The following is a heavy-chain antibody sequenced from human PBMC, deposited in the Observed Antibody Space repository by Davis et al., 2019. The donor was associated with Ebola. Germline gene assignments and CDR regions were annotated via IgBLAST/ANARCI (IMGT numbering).Heavy chain of an antibody. CDR2: ISGSGGST. Sequence: GESLKISCAASGFTFSSYWMSWVRQAPGKGLEWVSAISGSGGSTYYADSVKGWFTISRDNSKNTLYLQMNSLRAEDTAVYYCAKERYCSSTSCYTYYYYGMDVWGQGTTVTVSS. D-gene: IGHD2-2*02. J-gene: IGHJ6*02. CDR1: GFTFSSYW. V-gene: IGHV3-23*01. CDR3: AKERYCSSTSCYTYYYYGMDV.